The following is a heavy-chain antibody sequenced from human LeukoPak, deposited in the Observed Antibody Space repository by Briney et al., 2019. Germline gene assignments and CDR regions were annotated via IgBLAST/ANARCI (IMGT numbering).Heavy chain of an antibody. D-gene: IGHD4-17*01. Sequence: GESLKISCKGSGYSFTSYWIGWLRQMPGKGLEWLGIIYPGDSDTRYSPSFQGQVTISADKSISTAYLQWSSLKASDTAMYYCERLFGTTVTNYYYYYMGVWGKGTTVTVSS. V-gene: IGHV5-51*01. CDR3: ERLFGTTVTNYYYYYMGV. CDR2: IYPGDSDT. J-gene: IGHJ6*03. CDR1: GYSFTSYW.